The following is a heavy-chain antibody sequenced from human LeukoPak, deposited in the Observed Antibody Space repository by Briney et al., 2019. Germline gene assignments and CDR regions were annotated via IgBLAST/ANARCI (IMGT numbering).Heavy chain of an antibody. J-gene: IGHJ4*02. V-gene: IGHV1-69*04. CDR2: IIPILGIA. Sequence: SVKVSCKASGGTFSSYAISWVRQAPGQGLEWMGRIIPILGIANYAQKFQGRVTITADKSTSTAYMELSSLRSEDTAVYYCARLYWNDKSGFDYWGQGTLVTVSS. CDR1: GGTFSSYA. CDR3: ARLYWNDKSGFDY. D-gene: IGHD1-1*01.